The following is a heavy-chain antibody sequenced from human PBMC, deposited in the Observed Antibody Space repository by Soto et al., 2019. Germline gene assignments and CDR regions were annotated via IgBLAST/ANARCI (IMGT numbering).Heavy chain of an antibody. CDR2: ISGSGGST. CDR3: AKITRSSSWYLDAFDI. J-gene: IGHJ3*02. Sequence: EVQLLESGGGLVQPGGSLRLSCAASGFTFSSYAMSWVRQAPGKGLEWVSAISGSGGSTYYADSVKGRVTISRENSKNTLYLQMISLRAEDTAVYYCAKITRSSSWYLDAFDIWGQGTMVTVSS. D-gene: IGHD6-13*01. CDR1: GFTFSSYA. V-gene: IGHV3-23*01.